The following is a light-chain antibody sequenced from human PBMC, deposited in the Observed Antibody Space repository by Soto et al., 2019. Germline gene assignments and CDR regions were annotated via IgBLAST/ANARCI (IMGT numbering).Light chain of an antibody. CDR1: QSISSNF. J-gene: IGKJ3*01. V-gene: IGKV3-20*01. CDR2: GAT. CDR3: QQYGRSATFT. Sequence: EIVLTQSPGTLSLSPGQRATLSCRAIQSISSNFLAWYQQKPGQAPRLLIYGATSRATGIPDRFSGSVSGTDFTLTISRLEPEDFAVYYCQQYGRSATFTFGPGTKVDIK.